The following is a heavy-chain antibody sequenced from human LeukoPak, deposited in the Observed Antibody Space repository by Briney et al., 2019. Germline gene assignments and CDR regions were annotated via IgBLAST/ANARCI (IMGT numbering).Heavy chain of an antibody. CDR1: GYTFTSYD. J-gene: IGHJ6*03. D-gene: IGHD2-2*01. CDR2: MNPNSGNT. Sequence: ASVKVSCKASGYTFTSYDINWVRQATGQGLEWMGWMNPNSGNTGYAQKFQGRVTITRNTSISTAYMELSSLRSEDTAVYYCARGPKIGYCSSTSCYCSSYYYMEVWGKGTTVTVSS. V-gene: IGHV1-8*03. CDR3: ARGPKIGYCSSTSCYCSSYYYMEV.